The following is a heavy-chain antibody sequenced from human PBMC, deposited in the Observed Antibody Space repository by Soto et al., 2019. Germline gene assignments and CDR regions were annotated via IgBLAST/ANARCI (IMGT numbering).Heavy chain of an antibody. CDR1: GFTFSSYA. J-gene: IGHJ4*02. Sequence: ESGGGLVQPGGSLRLSCAASGFTFSSYAMSWVRQAPGKGLEWVSAISGSGGSTYYADSVKGRFTISRDNSKNTLYLQMNSLRAEDTGGNYCAKDSGYSYGSDYFDYWGQGTLVTVSS. CDR3: AKDSGYSYGSDYFDY. D-gene: IGHD5-18*01. CDR2: ISGSGGST. V-gene: IGHV3-23*01.